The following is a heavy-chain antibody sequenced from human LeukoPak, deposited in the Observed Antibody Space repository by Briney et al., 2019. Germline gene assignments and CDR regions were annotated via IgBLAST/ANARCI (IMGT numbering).Heavy chain of an antibody. D-gene: IGHD2-15*01. CDR1: GYTFTGYY. CDR3: ARDRGVDYCSGGSCSHYYYYMDV. CDR2: INPNSGGT. J-gene: IGHJ6*03. V-gene: IGHV1-2*02. Sequence: ASVKVSCKASGYTFTGYYMHWVRQAPGQGLEWMGWINPNSGGTNYAQKFQDRVTMTRDTSISTAYMELSRLRSDETAAYYCARDRGVDYCSGGSCSHYYYYMDVWGKGTTVTISS.